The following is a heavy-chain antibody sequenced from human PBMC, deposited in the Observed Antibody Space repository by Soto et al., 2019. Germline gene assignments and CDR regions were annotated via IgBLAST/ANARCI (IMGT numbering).Heavy chain of an antibody. CDR2: ISGSGGSI. J-gene: IGHJ4*02. Sequence: GGSLRLSCAASGFTFSSYAMSWVRQAPGKGLEWVSAISGSGGSIHYADSVKGRFTISRHNSKKTLYLQMNSLRAEDTAVYDCAKFTVTADYWGQGTLVTVSS. CDR1: GFTFSSYA. V-gene: IGHV3-23*01. D-gene: IGHD4-17*01. CDR3: AKFTVTADY.